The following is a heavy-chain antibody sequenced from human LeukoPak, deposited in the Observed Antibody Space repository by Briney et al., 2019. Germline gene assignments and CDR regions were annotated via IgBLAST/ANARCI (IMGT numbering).Heavy chain of an antibody. CDR3: ASTPLLRYYYYGMDV. D-gene: IGHD1-26*01. CDR1: GGSFSGYY. J-gene: IGHJ6*02. Sequence: SETLSLNCAVYGGSFSGYYWSWIRQPPGKGLEWIGEINHSGSTNYDPSLKSRVTISVDTSKNQFSLKLSSVTAADTAVYYCASTPLLRYYYYGMDVWGQGTTVTVSS. CDR2: INHSGST. V-gene: IGHV4-34*01.